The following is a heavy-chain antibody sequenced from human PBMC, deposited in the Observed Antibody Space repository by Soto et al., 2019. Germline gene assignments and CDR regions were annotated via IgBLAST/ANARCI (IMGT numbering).Heavy chain of an antibody. CDR1: VYTFTNYG. Sequence: ASFTVSCKASVYTFTNYGISWVRQATGQLHVWMGWISAYNGNTNYAQKLQGRVTMTTDTSMSTAYMELRRLRSDDTAVYYCARAPASALRFLEWLSYYYGMDVWGQGTTVTVSS. D-gene: IGHD3-3*01. CDR2: ISAYNGNT. CDR3: ARAPASALRFLEWLSYYYGMDV. J-gene: IGHJ6*02. V-gene: IGHV1-18*01.